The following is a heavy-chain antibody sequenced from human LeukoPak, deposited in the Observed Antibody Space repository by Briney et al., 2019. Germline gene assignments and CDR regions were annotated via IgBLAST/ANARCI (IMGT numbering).Heavy chain of an antibody. CDR3: ARTEPAGTTTIDY. J-gene: IGHJ4*02. CDR1: GASISSGSYD. CDR2: IYTSGST. V-gene: IGHV4-61*02. D-gene: IGHD6-13*01. Sequence: PSETLSLTCTVSGASISSGSYDWGWLRQPAGKGLEWIGRIYTSGSTNYNPSLKSRVTISVDTSKNHFSLKLSSVTAADTAVYYCARTEPAGTTTIDYWGQGTLVTVSS.